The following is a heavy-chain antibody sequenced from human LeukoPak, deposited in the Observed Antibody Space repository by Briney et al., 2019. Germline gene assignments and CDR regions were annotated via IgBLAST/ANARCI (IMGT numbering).Heavy chain of an antibody. J-gene: IGHJ4*02. V-gene: IGHV1-18*04. CDR3: ARSILTGYYPGGYYFDY. D-gene: IGHD3-9*01. CDR1: GYTFTSYG. CDR2: ISAYNGNT. Sequence: ASVKVSCKASGYTFTSYGISWVRQAPGQGLEWMGWISAYNGNTNYAQKLQGRLTMTTDTSTRRAFMELRSLRSDDTAVYYCARSILTGYYPGGYYFDYWGQGTLVTVSS.